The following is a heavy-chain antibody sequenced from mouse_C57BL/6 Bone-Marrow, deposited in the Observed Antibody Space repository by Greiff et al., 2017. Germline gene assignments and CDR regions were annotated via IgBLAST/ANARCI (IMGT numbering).Heavy chain of an antibody. J-gene: IGHJ3*01. CDR3: ARFCYGSSMFAY. CDR1: GYTFTSYW. Sequence: VQLQQPGAELVRPGTSVKLSCKASGYTFTSYWMHWVKQRPGQGLEWIGVIDPSDSYTNYNQKFKGKATLTVDTSSSTAYMQLSSLTSEDSAVYYCARFCYGSSMFAYWGQGTLVTVSA. CDR2: IDPSDSYT. V-gene: IGHV1-59*01. D-gene: IGHD1-1*01.